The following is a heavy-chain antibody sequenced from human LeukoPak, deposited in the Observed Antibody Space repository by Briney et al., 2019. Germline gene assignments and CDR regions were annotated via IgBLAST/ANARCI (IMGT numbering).Heavy chain of an antibody. Sequence: SGPVLVKLTETLTLTCTVSGFSLSNARLGVSWIRQPPGKALEWLAHIFSNDEKSYSTSLKSRLTISKDTSKSQVVLTMTNMDPVDTATYYCARIGAGRSNHAFAIWGQGTMVTVSS. J-gene: IGHJ3*02. CDR2: IFSNDEK. CDR1: GFSLSNARLG. CDR3: ARIGAGRSNHAFAI. V-gene: IGHV2-26*01. D-gene: IGHD3-10*01.